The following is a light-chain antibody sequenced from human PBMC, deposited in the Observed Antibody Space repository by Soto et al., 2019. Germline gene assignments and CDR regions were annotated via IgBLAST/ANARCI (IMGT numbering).Light chain of an antibody. Sequence: DIQLTQSPSFLSASVGDRVTITCRASQGISSYLAWYQQKPGKAPKLLIYAASTLQSGVPSRFSGSGSGTEFTLTISSLQPDDFGTFYCQRYDTFSGTFGQGTKVDIK. J-gene: IGKJ1*01. CDR1: QGISSY. CDR3: QRYDTFSGT. CDR2: AAS. V-gene: IGKV1-9*01.